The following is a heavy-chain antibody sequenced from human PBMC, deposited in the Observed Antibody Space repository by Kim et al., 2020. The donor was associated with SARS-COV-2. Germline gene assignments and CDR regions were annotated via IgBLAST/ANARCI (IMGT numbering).Heavy chain of an antibody. CDR2: IYYSGST. V-gene: IGHV4-59*08. CDR3: ARHWHSSEVWAGRYYYKDV. J-gene: IGHJ6*03. D-gene: IGHD1-26*01. Sequence: SETLSLTCTVSGGSINNYYWSWIRQPPGKGLEWMGYIYYSGSTKYSPSLKSRVTISVDTSKNQFSLKLSSVTAADTAVYYCARHWHSSEVWAGRYYYKDV. CDR1: GGSINNYY.